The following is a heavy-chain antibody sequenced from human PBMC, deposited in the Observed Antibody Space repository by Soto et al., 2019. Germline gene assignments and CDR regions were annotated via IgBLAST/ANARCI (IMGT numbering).Heavy chain of an antibody. D-gene: IGHD6-19*01. CDR2: INPATGNI. CDR1: GYTFPDFA. V-gene: IGHV1-3*01. Sequence: QVQLVQSGAEMKQPGASVKLSCKTSGYTFPDFAMHWVRQAPGQSLEWMGWINPATGNIKYLQKFEGRVTITRDTSASTVYMDLRRLKFEDTAVYYCTREGAVAGNWLDPWGQGTLVTVSS. J-gene: IGHJ5*02. CDR3: TREGAVAGNWLDP.